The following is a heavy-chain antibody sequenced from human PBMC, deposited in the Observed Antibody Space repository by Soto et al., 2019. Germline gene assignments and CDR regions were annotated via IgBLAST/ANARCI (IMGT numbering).Heavy chain of an antibody. CDR1: GFTFSTYV. J-gene: IGHJ4*02. V-gene: IGHV3-23*01. D-gene: IGHD6-19*01. CDR3: AKTSGWRNIDF. CDR2: ITGSGTKV. Sequence: EVQPFESGGHLVQPGGSLRLSCAASGFTFSTYVMTWVRQAPGKGLEWVSTITGSGTKVYYADSVKGRFTISSDNSKSTLYLQLTRLRAEDTTVYYCAKTSGWRNIDFWVQGTLVTVSS.